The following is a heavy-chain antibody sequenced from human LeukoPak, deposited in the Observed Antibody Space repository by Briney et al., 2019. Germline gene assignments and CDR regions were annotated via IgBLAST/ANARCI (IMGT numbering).Heavy chain of an antibody. V-gene: IGHV1-2*02. CDR1: GGTFSSYA. D-gene: IGHD2-15*01. CDR3: ASLVVVVAATPIDY. J-gene: IGHJ4*02. Sequence: GASVKVSCKASGGTFSSYAISWVRQAPGQGLEWMGWINPNSGGTNYAQKFQGRVTMTRDTSISTAYMELSRLRSDDTAVYYCASLVVVVAATPIDYWGQGTLVTVSS. CDR2: INPNSGGT.